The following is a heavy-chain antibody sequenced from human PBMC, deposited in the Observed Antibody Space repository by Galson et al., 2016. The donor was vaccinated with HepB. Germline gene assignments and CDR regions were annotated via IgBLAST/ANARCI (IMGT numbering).Heavy chain of an antibody. CDR3: GRCKGDGYTFVGFDI. D-gene: IGHD5-24*01. Sequence: QSGAEVKKPGESLQVSCKGSGYNFTNYWVGWVRQMPGKGPEWMGIIYPDDSDTRYSPSFKSQVTISADKSTSTAYLQWSSLKASDTAMYYCGRCKGDGYTFVGFDIWGQGTRVTVSS. J-gene: IGHJ4*02. CDR2: IYPDDSDT. CDR1: GYNFTNYW. V-gene: IGHV5-51*01.